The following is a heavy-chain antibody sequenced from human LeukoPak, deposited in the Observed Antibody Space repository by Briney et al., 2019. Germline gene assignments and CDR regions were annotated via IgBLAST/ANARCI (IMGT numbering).Heavy chain of an antibody. Sequence: SVKVSCKASGGTFSSYAISWVRQAPGQGLEWMGGIIPIFGTANYAQKFQGRVTITTDESTSTAYMELSSLRSEDTAVYYCATNLWPDPTLDGRGGDYWGQGTLVTVSS. CDR3: ATNLWPDPTLDGRGGDY. CDR2: IIPIFGTA. J-gene: IGHJ4*02. CDR1: GGTFSSYA. V-gene: IGHV1-69*05. D-gene: IGHD2/OR15-2a*01.